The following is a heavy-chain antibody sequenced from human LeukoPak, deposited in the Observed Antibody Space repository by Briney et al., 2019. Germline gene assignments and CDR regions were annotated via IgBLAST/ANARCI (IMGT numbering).Heavy chain of an antibody. CDR1: GGSISSSSYY. D-gene: IGHD4-23*01. CDR3: ARGPTTVVTPVEYYFDY. Sequence: PSETLSLTCTVSGGSISSSSYYWGWLRQPPGKGLEWIGEINHSGSTNYNPSLKSRVTISVDTSKNQFSLKLSSVTAADTAVYYCARGPTTVVTPVEYYFDYWGQGTLVTVSP. J-gene: IGHJ4*02. CDR2: INHSGST. V-gene: IGHV4-39*07.